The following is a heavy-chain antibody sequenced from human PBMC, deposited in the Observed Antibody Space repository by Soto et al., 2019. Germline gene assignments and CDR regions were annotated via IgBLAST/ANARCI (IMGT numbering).Heavy chain of an antibody. V-gene: IGHV3-30*18. CDR3: AKVAVGATWYFDL. CDR1: GFTFTSFG. CDR2: VSYDGIDE. Sequence: HPGGSLRLSCAASGFTFTSFGIHWVRQAPGKGLEWVAVVSYDGIDENYADSVKGRFSISRDNSKNTVYLQMNSLRGEDTAVYYCAKVAVGATWYFDLWGRGTLVTVSS. D-gene: IGHD1-26*01. J-gene: IGHJ2*01.